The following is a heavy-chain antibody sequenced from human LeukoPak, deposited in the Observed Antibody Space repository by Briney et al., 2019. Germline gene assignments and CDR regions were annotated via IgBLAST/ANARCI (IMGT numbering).Heavy chain of an antibody. Sequence: SETLSLTCTVSGGSISSYYWSWIRQPPGKGLEWIGYIYYSGSTNYNPSLKSRVTISVDTSKNRFSLKLSSVTAADTAVYYCARGGVVGAFFDYWGQGTLVTVSS. CDR3: ARGGVVGAFFDY. CDR1: GGSISSYY. V-gene: IGHV4-59*01. D-gene: IGHD1-26*01. CDR2: IYYSGST. J-gene: IGHJ4*02.